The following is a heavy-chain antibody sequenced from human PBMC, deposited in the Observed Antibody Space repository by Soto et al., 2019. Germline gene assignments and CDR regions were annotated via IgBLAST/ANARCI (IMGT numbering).Heavy chain of an antibody. CDR2: INHSGST. D-gene: IGHD5-18*01. V-gene: IGHV4-34*01. CDR3: ARGVGIQLWLPLYYFDY. CDR1: GGSFSGYD. Sequence: PSETLALSRAVYGGSFSGYDWSGIRQPPGKGLEWIGEINHSGSTNYNPSLKSRVTISVDTSKNQFSLKLSSVTAADTAVYYCARGVGIQLWLPLYYFDYWGQGTLVTVSS. J-gene: IGHJ4*02.